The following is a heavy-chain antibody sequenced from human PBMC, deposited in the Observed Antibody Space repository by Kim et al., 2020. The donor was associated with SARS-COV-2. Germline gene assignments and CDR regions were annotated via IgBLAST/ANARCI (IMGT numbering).Heavy chain of an antibody. D-gene: IGHD6-19*01. CDR3: ARASDWYPD. J-gene: IGHJ4*02. Sequence: GSITDYADSEQGRFTNSRDNAKNTLYLQMNSRRDEDTARFYCARASDWYPDWGQGTLVTVSS. CDR2: GSIT. V-gene: IGHV3-74*01.